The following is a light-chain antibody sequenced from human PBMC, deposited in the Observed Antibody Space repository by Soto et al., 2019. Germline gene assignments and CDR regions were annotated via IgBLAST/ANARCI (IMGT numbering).Light chain of an antibody. V-gene: IGKV3D-20*02. J-gene: IGKJ1*01. CDR1: QSVSSSY. CDR3: QQSYSTSWT. CDR2: DAS. Sequence: EIVLTQSPGTLSLSPGERATLSCRASQSVSSSYLAWYQQKPGQAPRLLIYDASNRATGIPARFSGSGSGTDFTLTISSLQPEDFATYYCQQSYSTSWTFGQGTKVDIK.